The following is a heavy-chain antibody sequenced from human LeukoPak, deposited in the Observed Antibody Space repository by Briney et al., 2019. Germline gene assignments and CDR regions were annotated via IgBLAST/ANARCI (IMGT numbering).Heavy chain of an antibody. CDR2: ISYDGSNK. V-gene: IGHV3-30-3*02. Sequence: QPGGSLRLSCAASGFTFSSYAMHWVRQAPGKGLEWVAVISYDGSNKYYADSVKGRFTISRDNSRNTLFLQMNNLRAEDTAVYYCAKRGYCSVASCSQTPYYFDHWGQGTLVTVSS. CDR1: GFTFSSYA. J-gene: IGHJ4*02. D-gene: IGHD2-15*01. CDR3: AKRGYCSVASCSQTPYYFDH.